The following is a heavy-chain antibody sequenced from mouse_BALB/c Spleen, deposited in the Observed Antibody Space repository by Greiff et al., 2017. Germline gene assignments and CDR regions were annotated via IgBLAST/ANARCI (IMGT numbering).Heavy chain of an antibody. CDR3: ARDPAYYRYDGYFDV. V-gene: IGHV3-6*02. D-gene: IGHD2-14*01. CDR1: GYSITSGYY. J-gene: IGHJ1*01. Sequence: EVKLQESGPGLVKPSQSLSLTCSVTGYSITSGYYWNWIRQFPGNKLEWMGYISYDGSNNYNPSLKNRISITRDTSKNQFFLKLNSVTTEDTATYYCARDPAYYRYDGYFDVWGAGTTVTVSS. CDR2: ISYDGSN.